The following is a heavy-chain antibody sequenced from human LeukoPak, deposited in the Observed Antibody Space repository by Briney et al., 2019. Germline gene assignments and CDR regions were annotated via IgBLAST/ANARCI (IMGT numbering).Heavy chain of an antibody. CDR2: IYYSGST. Sequence: WVRQAPGKGLEWVGSIYYSGSTYYNPSLESRVTISVDTSQSQFSLKLTSVTAADTAVYYCATLTSFGMVLAFFDHWGQGSLVTVSS. CDR3: ATLTSFGMVLAFFDH. J-gene: IGHJ4*02. V-gene: IGHV4-39*07. D-gene: IGHD3-3*01.